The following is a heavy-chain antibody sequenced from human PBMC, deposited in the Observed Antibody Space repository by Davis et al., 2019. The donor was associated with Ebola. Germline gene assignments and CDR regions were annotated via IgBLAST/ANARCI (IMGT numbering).Heavy chain of an antibody. CDR3: ARDGPDYYGLDV. Sequence: ASVKVSCKASGYTFSNYYIHWVRQAPGQGLEWMGVINPSAGYTNYAQKFQGRVTITRDTSTSTVYMEVRRLRSEDTAVYYCARDGPDYYGLDVWGQGTAVTVSS. V-gene: IGHV1-46*01. CDR1: GYTFSNYY. J-gene: IGHJ6*02. CDR2: INPSAGYT.